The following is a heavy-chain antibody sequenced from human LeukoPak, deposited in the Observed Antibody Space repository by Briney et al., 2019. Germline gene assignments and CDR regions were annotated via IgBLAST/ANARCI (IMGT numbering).Heavy chain of an antibody. Sequence: GESLKISCKGSGYSFTSYWICWVRQMPGKGLEWMGIIYPGDSDTRYSPSFQGQVTISADKSISTAYLQWSSLKASDTAMYYCARSAIEYSSSSYLGGFDYWGQGTMVTVSS. J-gene: IGHJ4*02. D-gene: IGHD6-6*01. V-gene: IGHV5-51*01. CDR2: IYPGDSDT. CDR3: ARSAIEYSSSSYLGGFDY. CDR1: GYSFTSYW.